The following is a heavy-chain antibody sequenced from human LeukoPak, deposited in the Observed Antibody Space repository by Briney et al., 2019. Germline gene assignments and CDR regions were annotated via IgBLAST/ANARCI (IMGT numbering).Heavy chain of an antibody. J-gene: IGHJ5*02. CDR2: INPNTGDS. Sequence: VASVKVSCKASGYTFTGYYIHWVRQAPGQGLEWMGWINPNTGDSNYSQKFQGRVTMTRDTSISTAYMELSRLRSDDTAVYYCARDSGSTYYYGSGSYYSWFDPWGQGTLVTVSS. D-gene: IGHD3-10*01. V-gene: IGHV1-2*02. CDR1: GYTFTGYY. CDR3: ARDSGSTYYYGSGSYYSWFDP.